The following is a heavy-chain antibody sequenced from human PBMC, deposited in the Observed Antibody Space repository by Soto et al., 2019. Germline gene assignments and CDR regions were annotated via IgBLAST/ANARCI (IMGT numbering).Heavy chain of an antibody. Sequence: DVQLLESGGGLVQPGGSLRFSCAAPGINFLTYAMAWVRRAPGKGLEWVSVISSSGITYYADSVKGRFTISRDISNSTLFLQMNSLRVEDTAVYYCTKMGTSIWYMDYFDYWGRGSLVIVSS. V-gene: IGHV3-23*01. D-gene: IGHD3-3*02. CDR2: ISSSGIT. CDR3: TKMGTSIWYMDYFDY. J-gene: IGHJ4*02. CDR1: GINFLTYA.